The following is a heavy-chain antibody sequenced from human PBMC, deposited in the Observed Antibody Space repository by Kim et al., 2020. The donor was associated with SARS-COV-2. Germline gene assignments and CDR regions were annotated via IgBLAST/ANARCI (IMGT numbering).Heavy chain of an antibody. D-gene: IGHD3-10*01. CDR2: IYYSGST. CDR1: GGSISSYY. CDR3: ARTRGGLFDY. V-gene: IGHV4-59*08. Sequence: SETLSLTCTVSGGSISSYYWSWIRQSPGKGLEWIGYIYYSGSTNYNPSLKSRVTISVDTSKNQFSLRLSSVTAADTAVYYCARTRGGLFDYWGQGILVT. J-gene: IGHJ4*02.